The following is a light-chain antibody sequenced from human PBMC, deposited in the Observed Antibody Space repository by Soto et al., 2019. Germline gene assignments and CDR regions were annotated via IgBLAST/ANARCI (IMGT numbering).Light chain of an antibody. CDR1: QIISSTY. Sequence: IVLTQSPGTLSLSPGERATLSGRASQIISSTYLGWYQQKPGQAPRLLIYGASSRATGIPDRFSGSGSVTDFPLTISRLEPEDCSVYYCQHYGTSLYTFGQGTTLEIK. J-gene: IGKJ2*01. V-gene: IGKV3-20*01. CDR2: GAS. CDR3: QHYGTSLYT.